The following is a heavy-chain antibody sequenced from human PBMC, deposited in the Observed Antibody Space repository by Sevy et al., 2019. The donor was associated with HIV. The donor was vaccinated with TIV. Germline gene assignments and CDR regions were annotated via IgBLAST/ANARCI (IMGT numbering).Heavy chain of an antibody. Sequence: GGSLRLSCKPSGCTVVSYAMNWVRQAPGKGLEWVSTIYGSGSTTYHADSLRGRFSISRDDSKNTLYLQMNSLKTEDTAVYYCAGGRFDSSGSFDAFDIWCQGTMVTVSS. J-gene: IGHJ3*02. V-gene: IGHV3-23*01. CDR1: GCTVVSYA. CDR2: IYGSGSTT. D-gene: IGHD3-22*01. CDR3: AGGRFDSSGSFDAFDI.